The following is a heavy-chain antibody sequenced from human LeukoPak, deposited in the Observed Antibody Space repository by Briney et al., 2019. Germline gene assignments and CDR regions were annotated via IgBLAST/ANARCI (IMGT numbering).Heavy chain of an antibody. V-gene: IGHV1-46*01. CDR2: INPSGGST. CDR1: GYTFTSYY. D-gene: IGHD4-17*01. J-gene: IGHJ4*02. Sequence: ASVQVSCKASGYTFTSYYMHWVRQAPGQGLEWMGIINPSGGSTSYAQKFQGRVTMIRDTSTSTVYMELSSLRSEDAAVYYCAKDGDYLIMGFDYWGQGTLVTVSS. CDR3: AKDGDYLIMGFDY.